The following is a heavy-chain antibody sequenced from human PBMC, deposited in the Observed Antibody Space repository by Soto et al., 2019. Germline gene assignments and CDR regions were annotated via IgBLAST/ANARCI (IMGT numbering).Heavy chain of an antibody. J-gene: IGHJ4*02. V-gene: IGHV3-21*01. Sequence: EVQLVESGGGLVKPGGSLRLSCAASGFTFSSYSMNWVRQAPGKGLEWVSSISSSSSYIYYADSVKGRFTISRDNAKNSLYLQMNSLRAEDTAVYYCANTGLGSSWSDYFDYWGQGTLVTVSS. CDR1: GFTFSSYS. CDR2: ISSSSSYI. CDR3: ANTGLGSSWSDYFDY. D-gene: IGHD6-13*01.